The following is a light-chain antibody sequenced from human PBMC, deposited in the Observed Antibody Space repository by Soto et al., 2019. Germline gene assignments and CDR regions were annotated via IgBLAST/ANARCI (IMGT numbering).Light chain of an antibody. CDR1: GSISSW. J-gene: IGKJ1*01. Sequence: DIQMTQSPSTLSASVGDSVTITCRASGSISSWLAWFQQKRGKAPKLLIQKASTLESGVPSRFSGSASGTEFTLTISSLQPDDVATYFSQQYSAKWSFGQGTKVEIK. V-gene: IGKV1-5*03. CDR3: QQYSAKWS. CDR2: KAS.